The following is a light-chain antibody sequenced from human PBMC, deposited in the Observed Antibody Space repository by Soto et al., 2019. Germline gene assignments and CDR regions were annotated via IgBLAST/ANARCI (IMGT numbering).Light chain of an antibody. CDR2: DAS. CDR3: QQRSNWS. Sequence: EIVLTQSPATLSLSPGERATLSCRASQSVSSYLAWYQQKSGQAPRLLIYDASNRATGIPARFSGSGSGTDFTLTISSLEPEDFAVYYCQQRSNWSFGQGTKVEI. V-gene: IGKV3-11*01. CDR1: QSVSSY. J-gene: IGKJ1*01.